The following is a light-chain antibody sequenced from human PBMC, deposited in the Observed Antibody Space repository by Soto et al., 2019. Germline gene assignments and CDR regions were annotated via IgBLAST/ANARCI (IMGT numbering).Light chain of an antibody. CDR2: GAS. CDR1: QSVNSN. J-gene: IGKJ4*01. V-gene: IGKV3-15*01. Sequence: EVVMTQSPATRSVSPGERATLSCSASQSVNSNLAGYQQKPGQAPRLLLYGASTRATGIPGRFSGSGSGTEFTLTISGLQSEDFASYYCQHYNSWPLSFGGGTEVEIK. CDR3: QHYNSWPLS.